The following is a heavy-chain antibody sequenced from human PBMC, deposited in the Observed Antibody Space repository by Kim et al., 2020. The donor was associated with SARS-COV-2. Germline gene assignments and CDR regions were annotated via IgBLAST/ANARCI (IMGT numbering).Heavy chain of an antibody. J-gene: IGHJ4*02. V-gene: IGHV3-53*01. D-gene: IGHD3-10*01. CDR3: ARDGRGSGSYAVY. Sequence: YADSVKGRFTISRDNLKNTLYLQMNSLRAEDTAVYYCARDGRGSGSYAVYWGQGTLVTVSS.